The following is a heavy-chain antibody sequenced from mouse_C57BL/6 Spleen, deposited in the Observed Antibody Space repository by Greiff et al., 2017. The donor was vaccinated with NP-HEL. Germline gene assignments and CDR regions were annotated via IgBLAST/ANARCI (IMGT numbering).Heavy chain of an antibody. V-gene: IGHV1-55*01. CDR2: IYPGSGST. J-gene: IGHJ1*03. CDR1: GYTFTSYW. D-gene: IGHD1-1*01. CDR3: ARKLRLERYFDV. Sequence: QVHVKQPGAELVKPGASVKMSCKASGYTFTSYWITWVKQRPGQGLEWIGDIYPGSGSTNYNEKFKSKATLTVDTSSSTAYMQLSSLTSEDSAVYYCARKLRLERYFDVWGTGTTVTVSS.